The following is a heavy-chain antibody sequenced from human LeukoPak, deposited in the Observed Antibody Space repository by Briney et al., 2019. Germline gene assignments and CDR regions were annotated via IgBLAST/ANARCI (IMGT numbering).Heavy chain of an antibody. J-gene: IGHJ4*02. Sequence: GGSLRLSCAASGFTFISYAMGWVRQAPGKGLEWVSAISGSGGSTYYADSVKGRFTISRDNSKNTLYLQMNSLRAEDTAVYYCAQHRAAALRQFDYWGQGTLVTVSS. CDR2: ISGSGGST. CDR1: GFTFISYA. V-gene: IGHV3-23*01. CDR3: AQHRAAALRQFDY. D-gene: IGHD2-2*01.